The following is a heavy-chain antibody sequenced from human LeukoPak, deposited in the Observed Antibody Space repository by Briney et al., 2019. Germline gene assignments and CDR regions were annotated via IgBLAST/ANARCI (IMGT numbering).Heavy chain of an antibody. J-gene: IGHJ4*02. CDR3: VGDSSGNYYFDY. CDR1: GFTFSSYW. D-gene: IGHD6-19*01. V-gene: IGHV3-74*01. CDR2: IISDGSNT. Sequence: PGGSLRLSCAASGFTFSSYWMHWVRQVPGKGLVWVSRIISDGSNTAYAGSVKGRFTISRDNTKNSLYLQMNSLRAEDTAVYYCVGDSSGNYYFDYWGQGTLVTVSS.